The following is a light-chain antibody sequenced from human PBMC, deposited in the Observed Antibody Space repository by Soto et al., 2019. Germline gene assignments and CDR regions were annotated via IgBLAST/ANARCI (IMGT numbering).Light chain of an antibody. V-gene: IGKV2-28*01. Sequence: DIVMTQSPLSLPVTPGEPASISCRSSQSLLHSNGYNYLDWYLQKPGQSSQLLIYLGSNRASGGPDRFSGSGSGTDFTLKFSRVEAEDVGVYYCMQALQTPLYSFGQGTKLEIK. CDR2: LGS. CDR3: MQALQTPLYS. CDR1: QSLLHSNGYNY. J-gene: IGKJ2*03.